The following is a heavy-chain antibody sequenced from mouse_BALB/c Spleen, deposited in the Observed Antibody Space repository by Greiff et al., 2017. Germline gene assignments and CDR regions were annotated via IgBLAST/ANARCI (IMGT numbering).Heavy chain of an antibody. V-gene: IGHV14-4*02. J-gene: IGHJ1*01. CDR3: NLNGNWYFDV. CDR2: IDPENGDT. D-gene: IGHD2-1*01. Sequence: VQLKQSGAELVRPGALVKLSCKASGFNIKDYYMHWVKQRPEQGLEWIGWIDPENGDTEYAPKFQGKATMTADTSSNTAYLQLSSLTSEDTAVYYCNLNGNWYFDVWGAGTTVTVSS. CDR1: GFNIKDYY.